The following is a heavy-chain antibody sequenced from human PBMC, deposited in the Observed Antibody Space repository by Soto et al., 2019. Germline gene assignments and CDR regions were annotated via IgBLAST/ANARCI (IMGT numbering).Heavy chain of an antibody. CDR1: GYTFGGYY. Sequence: ASVKVSCKASGYTFGGYYIHWLRQAPGQGLEWMGWINPNSGGTNYAQKFQGRVTVTRDTPTSTAYMELSRLTSDDTAVYYCARSLTEGYCTITGCYTRPLYGMDVWGQGTTVTVSS. V-gene: IGHV1-2*02. CDR2: INPNSGGT. D-gene: IGHD2-2*02. CDR3: ARSLTEGYCTITGCYTRPLYGMDV. J-gene: IGHJ6*02.